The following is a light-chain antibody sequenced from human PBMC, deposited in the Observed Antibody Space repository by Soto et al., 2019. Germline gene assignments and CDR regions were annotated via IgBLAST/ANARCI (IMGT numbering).Light chain of an antibody. CDR1: RSNIATNT. CDR2: NNN. J-gene: IGLJ2*01. V-gene: IGLV1-44*01. CDR3: AAWDDGLNGVL. Sequence: QSVLTQPPSASATPGQRVTISCSGGRSNIATNTVNWYQVVPGTAPKLLIYNNNDRPQGVPDRFSGTKSGTSASLAISGLQSDDEADYYCAAWDDGLNGVLFGGGTKLTVL.